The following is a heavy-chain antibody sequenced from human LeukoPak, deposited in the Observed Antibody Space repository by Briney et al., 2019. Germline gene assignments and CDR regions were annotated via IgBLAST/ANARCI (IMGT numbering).Heavy chain of an antibody. CDR1: GGTFSSYA. D-gene: IGHD6-19*01. V-gene: IGHV1-69*04. J-gene: IGHJ2*01. CDR2: IIPILGIA. Sequence: SVKVSCKASGGTFSSYAISWVRQAPGQGLEWMGRIIPILGIANYAQKFQGRVTITADKSTSTAYMELSSLRSEDTAVYYCARGNIAVAGTSWYFDLWGRGTLVTVSS. CDR3: ARGNIAVAGTSWYFDL.